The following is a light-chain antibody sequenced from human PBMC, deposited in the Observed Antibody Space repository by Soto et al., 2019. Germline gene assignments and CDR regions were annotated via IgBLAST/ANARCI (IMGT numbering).Light chain of an antibody. J-gene: IGLJ1*01. CDR1: SSDVGGYNY. V-gene: IGLV2-11*01. Sequence: QSALTQPRSVSGSPGQSVTISCTGTSSDVGGYNYVSWYQQHPGKAPKLIIYDVSKWPSGVPERFSGSKSGNTASLTISGLQAEDEADYYCCSYAGTYTFVFGTGTKLTVL. CDR2: DVS. CDR3: CSYAGTYTFV.